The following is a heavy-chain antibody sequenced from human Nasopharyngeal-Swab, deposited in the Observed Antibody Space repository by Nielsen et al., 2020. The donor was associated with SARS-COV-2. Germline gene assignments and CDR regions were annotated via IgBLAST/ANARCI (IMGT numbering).Heavy chain of an antibody. D-gene: IGHD6-13*01. CDR2: ISSSSSYI. CDR1: GFTFSSYW. CDR3: ARLAPPYSSSWRATPNYYYYYMDV. Sequence: GESLKISCAASGFTFSSYWMHWVRQAPGKGLEWVSSISSSSSYIYYADSVKGRFTISRDNAKNSLYLQMNSLRAEDTAVYYCARLAPPYSSSWRATPNYYYYYMDVWGKGTTVTVSS. J-gene: IGHJ6*03. V-gene: IGHV3-21*01.